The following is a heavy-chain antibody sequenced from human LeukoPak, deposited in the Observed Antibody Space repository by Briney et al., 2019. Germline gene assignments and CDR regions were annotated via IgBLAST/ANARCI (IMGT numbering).Heavy chain of an antibody. CDR1: GYTFTSYG. D-gene: IGHD6-19*01. J-gene: IGHJ6*02. V-gene: IGHV1-18*01. Sequence: ASVKVSCKASGYTFTSYGISWVRQAPGQGLEWMGWISAYNGNTNYAQKLQGRVTMTTDTSTSTAYMELRSLRSDDTAVYYCARDHGSGWYTLTYCYYGMDVWGQGTTVTVSS. CDR2: ISAYNGNT. CDR3: ARDHGSGWYTLTYCYYGMDV.